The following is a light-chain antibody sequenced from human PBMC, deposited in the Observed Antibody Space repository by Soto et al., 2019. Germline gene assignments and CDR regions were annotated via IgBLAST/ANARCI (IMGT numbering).Light chain of an antibody. CDR1: QSVSSN. V-gene: IGKV3-15*01. Sequence: IVMTQSPATLSVSPGEEATLSCRASQSVSSNLAWYQQKPGQAPRLLVYDASTRATGTPARFSGSGSEAEFTLSISSLQSEDFAVYYCHQFNDGPYTFGQGTKLEI. CDR3: HQFNDGPYT. J-gene: IGKJ2*01. CDR2: DAS.